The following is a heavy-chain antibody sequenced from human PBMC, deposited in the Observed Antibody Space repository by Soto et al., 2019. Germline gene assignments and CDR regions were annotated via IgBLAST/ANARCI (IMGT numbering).Heavy chain of an antibody. Sequence: GGSLRLSCAASGFTFDDYAMHWVRQAPGKGLEWVSGISWNSGSIGYADSVKGRFTISRDNAKNSLYLQMNSLRAEDTASYYCAKDKALTPRTYYFDYWGQGTLVTVSS. CDR3: AKDKALTPRTYYFDY. CDR1: GFTFDDYA. CDR2: ISWNSGSI. V-gene: IGHV3-9*01. J-gene: IGHJ4*02. D-gene: IGHD3-16*01.